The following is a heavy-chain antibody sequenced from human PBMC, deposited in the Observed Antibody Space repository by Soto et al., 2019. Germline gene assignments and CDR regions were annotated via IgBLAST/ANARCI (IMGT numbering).Heavy chain of an antibody. CDR2: ISGSGGST. Sequence: PGGCLRLSCAASGFTFSSYAMSWVRQAPGKGLEWVSAISGSGGSTYYADSVKGRFTISRDNSKNTLYLQMNSLRAEDTAVYYCAKDTRGKIRFLEWLFGLFDYWGQGTLVTVSS. CDR3: AKDTRGKIRFLEWLFGLFDY. V-gene: IGHV3-23*01. CDR1: GFTFSSYA. D-gene: IGHD3-3*01. J-gene: IGHJ4*02.